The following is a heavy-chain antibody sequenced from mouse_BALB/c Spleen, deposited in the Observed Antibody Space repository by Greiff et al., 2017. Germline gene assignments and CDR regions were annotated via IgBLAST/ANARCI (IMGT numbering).Heavy chain of an antibody. Sequence: EVQLVESGGGLVKPGGSLKLSCAASGFTFSDYYMYWVRQTPEKRLEWVATISDGGSYTYYPDSVKGRVTISRDNAKNNLYLQMSSLKSEDTAMYYCARGWDYSFDYWGQGTTLTVSS. CDR2: ISDGGSYT. J-gene: IGHJ2*01. CDR3: ARGWDYSFDY. V-gene: IGHV5-4*02. CDR1: GFTFSDYY. D-gene: IGHD2-3*01.